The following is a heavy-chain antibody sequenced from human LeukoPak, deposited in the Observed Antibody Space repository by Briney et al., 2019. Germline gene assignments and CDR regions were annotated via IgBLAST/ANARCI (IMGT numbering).Heavy chain of an antibody. D-gene: IGHD5-12*01. V-gene: IGHV1-8*03. CDR2: INPKRGNT. Sequence: ASVKVSCKASRYTFTNYLIHWVRQATRQGLEWMGWINPKRGNTGYAQKFQGRVTITRNTSLNTAYIEPSSLRSEDTAVYYFSRSLASYSYEYSGYDPYYYYIVDVWGKGKTVIISS. CDR3: SRSLASYSYEYSGYDPYYYYIVDV. J-gene: IGHJ6*03. CDR1: RYTFTNYL.